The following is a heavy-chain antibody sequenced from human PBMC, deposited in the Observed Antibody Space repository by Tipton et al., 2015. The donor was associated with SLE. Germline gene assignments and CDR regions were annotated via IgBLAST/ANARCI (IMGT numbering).Heavy chain of an antibody. CDR2: INRDGSST. D-gene: IGHD2-15*01. CDR1: GFTFSSYW. J-gene: IGHJ4*02. CDR3: ARMGGSPY. V-gene: IGHV3-74*01. Sequence: SLRLSCAASGFTFSSYWMHWVRQAPGKGLVWVSRINRDGSSTSYADSVKGRFTIFRDNAKNTLYLQMNRLRAEDTAVYYCARMGGSPYWGQGTLVTVSS.